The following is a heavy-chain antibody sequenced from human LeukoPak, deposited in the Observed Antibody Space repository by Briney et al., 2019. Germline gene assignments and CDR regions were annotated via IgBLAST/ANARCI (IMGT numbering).Heavy chain of an antibody. V-gene: IGHV3-30*03. J-gene: IGHJ4*02. CDR3: ARADCSSSSCYTVSY. D-gene: IGHD2-2*02. CDR1: GFTFSDSG. CDR2: ISFDGSRR. Sequence: GRSLRLSCAASGFTFSDSGMHWVRQAPGKGLEWVAIISFDGSRRFYADSVRGRFTVSRDNSKNTLFLQMDSLRAEDMAVYYCARADCSSSSCYTVSYWGQGTLVTVSS.